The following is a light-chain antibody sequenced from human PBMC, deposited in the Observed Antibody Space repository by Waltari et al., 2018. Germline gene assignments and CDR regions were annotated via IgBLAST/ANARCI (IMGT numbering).Light chain of an antibody. CDR1: QDISSH. CDR2: GAS. J-gene: IGKJ5*01. V-gene: IGKV1-9*01. Sequence: IPVTQSPSLLSASVGDRVTITCRASQDISSHLAWYQKNPGKAPKLLVYGASTLGSGVPSGFSGGGSGTEFTLTISSLQPEDFATYYCQQLNSYPITFGQGTRLEIK. CDR3: QQLNSYPIT.